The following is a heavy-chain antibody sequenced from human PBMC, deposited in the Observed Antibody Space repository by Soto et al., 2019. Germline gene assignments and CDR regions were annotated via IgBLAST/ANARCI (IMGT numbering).Heavy chain of an antibody. J-gene: IGHJ4*02. CDR2: IYATGTT. Sequence: SETLALTCTVSGASISGFYWSWIRKSAGKGLEWIGRIYATGTTDYNPSHKSRFMMSVDTSKKQFSLKLSSVTAADTAVYYCARGAAGIPTGSPFDYWGQGTLVTVSS. CDR1: GASISGFY. V-gene: IGHV4-4*07. D-gene: IGHD6-13*01. CDR3: ARGAAGIPTGSPFDY.